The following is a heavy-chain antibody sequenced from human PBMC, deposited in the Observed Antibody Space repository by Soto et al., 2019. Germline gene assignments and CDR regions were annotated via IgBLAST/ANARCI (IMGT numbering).Heavy chain of an antibody. V-gene: IGHV3-23*01. CDR1: GFTFSSYA. CDR3: ANQRYYDSSGYYPFDY. Sequence: GGSLRLSCAASGFTFSSYAMSWVRQAPGKGLEWVSAISGSGGSTYYADSVKGRFTISRDNSKNTLYLQMNSLRAEDTAVYYCANQRYYDSSGYYPFDYWGQGTLVNVSS. CDR2: ISGSGGST. D-gene: IGHD3-22*01. J-gene: IGHJ4*02.